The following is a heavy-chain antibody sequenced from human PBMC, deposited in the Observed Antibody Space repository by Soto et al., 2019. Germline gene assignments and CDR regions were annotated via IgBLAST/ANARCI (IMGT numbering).Heavy chain of an antibody. CDR3: ARGIATGQLDP. D-gene: IGHD2-15*01. J-gene: IGHJ5*02. V-gene: IGHV1-3*01. CDR1: GYTFTRYP. Sequence: QVKLVQSGAEVKKPGASVKISCKASGYTFTRYPMNWVRQAPGQRLEWMGWINPDNGNTKSSQKFQDRVIITRDTSASTAYMDLSSLRSEDTAVYYCARGIATGQLDPWGQGTVVTVSS. CDR2: INPDNGNT.